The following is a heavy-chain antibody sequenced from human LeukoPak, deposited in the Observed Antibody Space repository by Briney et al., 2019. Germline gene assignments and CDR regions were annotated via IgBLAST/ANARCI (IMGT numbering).Heavy chain of an antibody. CDR2: ISSSSIYI. Sequence: PGGSLRLSCVGSGFTFNTYNMNWVRQAPGKGLEWVSSISSSSIYIHYGDSVKGRFTISRDNARNSLFLQTTSLRAEDTAVYYCARAGSGHYFGDTFDTWGQGTMVTVSS. CDR1: GFTFNTYN. CDR3: ARAGSGHYFGDTFDT. J-gene: IGHJ3*02. D-gene: IGHD1-26*01. V-gene: IGHV3-21*01.